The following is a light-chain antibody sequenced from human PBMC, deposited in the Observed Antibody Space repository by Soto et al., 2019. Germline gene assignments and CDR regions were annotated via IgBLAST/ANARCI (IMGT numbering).Light chain of an antibody. CDR3: QQYNNWPPVI. J-gene: IGKJ3*01. CDR2: GAS. CDR1: QSVSSSY. Sequence: EIVLTQSPGTLSLSLGERATLSCRASQSVSSSYLAWYQQKPGQAPRLLIYGASTRATGIPARFSGSGSGTEFTLTISSLQSEDFAVYFCQQYNNWPPVIFGPGTKVDIK. V-gene: IGKV3-15*01.